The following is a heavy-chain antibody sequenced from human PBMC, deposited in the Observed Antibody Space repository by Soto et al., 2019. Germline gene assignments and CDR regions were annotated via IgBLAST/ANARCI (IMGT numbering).Heavy chain of an antibody. CDR2: IIPIFGTA. CDR3: ARAGRSGYDLGYYYGMDV. D-gene: IGHD5-12*01. J-gene: IGHJ6*02. Sequence: ASVKVSCKASGGTFGSYAISWVRQAPGQGLEWMGGIIPIFGTANYAQKFQGRVTITADESTSTAYMELSSLRSEDTAVYYCARAGRSGYDLGYYYGMDVWGQGTTVTVSS. CDR1: GGTFGSYA. V-gene: IGHV1-69*13.